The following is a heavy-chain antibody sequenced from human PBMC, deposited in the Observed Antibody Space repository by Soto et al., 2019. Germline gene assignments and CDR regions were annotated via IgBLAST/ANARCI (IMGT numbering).Heavy chain of an antibody. V-gene: IGHV4-61*05. CDR2: IYFSGST. CDR3: ASGYRYGYQAFDH. CDR1: GGSISSSSYY. J-gene: IGHJ4*02. D-gene: IGHD5-18*01. Sequence: SETLSLTCTVSGGSISSSSYYWGWIRQPPGKGLEWIGYIYFSGSTNYNPSLKSRVTISEDTSKNQFSLKLSSVTTADTAVYYCASGYRYGYQAFDHWGQGTLVTVSS.